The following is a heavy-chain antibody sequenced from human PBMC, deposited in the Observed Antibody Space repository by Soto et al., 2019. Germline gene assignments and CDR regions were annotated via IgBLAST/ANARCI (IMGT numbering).Heavy chain of an antibody. Sequence: KTGGSLRLSCAASGFTFSSYSMNWVRQAPGKGLEWVSSISSSSSYIYYADSVKGRFTISRDNAKNSLYLQMNSLSAEDTAVYYCASAAGSNWFDPWGQGTLVTVSS. V-gene: IGHV3-21*01. CDR1: GFTFSSYS. CDR3: ASAAGSNWFDP. J-gene: IGHJ5*02. D-gene: IGHD2-15*01. CDR2: ISSSSSYI.